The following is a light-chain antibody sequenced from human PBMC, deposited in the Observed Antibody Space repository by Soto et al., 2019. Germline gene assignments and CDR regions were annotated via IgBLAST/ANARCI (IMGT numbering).Light chain of an antibody. V-gene: IGKV1-5*03. CDR3: QQYNSYPLT. CDR1: QSISTW. J-gene: IGKJ4*01. Sequence: DIQMTQSPSTLSASVRDRVTITCRASQSISTWLAWYQQKPGQAPKLLIYKASSLESGVPSRFSGSGSGTEFTLTISSLQPDDFATYYCQQYNSYPLTFGGGTKVEIK. CDR2: KAS.